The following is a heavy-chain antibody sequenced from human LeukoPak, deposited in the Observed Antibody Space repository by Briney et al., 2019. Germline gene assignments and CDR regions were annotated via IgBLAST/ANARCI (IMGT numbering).Heavy chain of an antibody. Sequence: ASLKVSCKASGYTFTSYGVSWGRQAPGQGLEWMGWFSAYNGNTNYAQKLQCRVTMTTDTSTSTAYMELRSLRSDDTAVYYCARDWTTYESSGYFGRAIDYWGQGTLVTVSS. CDR2: FSAYNGNT. V-gene: IGHV1-18*01. D-gene: IGHD3-22*01. CDR3: ARDWTTYESSGYFGRAIDY. J-gene: IGHJ4*02. CDR1: GYTFTSYG.